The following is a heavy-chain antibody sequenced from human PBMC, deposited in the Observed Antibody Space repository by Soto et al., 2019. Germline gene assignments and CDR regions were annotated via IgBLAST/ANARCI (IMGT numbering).Heavy chain of an antibody. Sequence: AQLKVSCKASGYTFTSYGISWVRQAPGQGLEWMGWISAYNGNTNYAQKLQGRVTMTTDTSTSTAYMELRSLRSGDTAVYYCARSTRVTSLAYFDYSGQGTLVTVSS. J-gene: IGHJ4*02. CDR1: GYTFTSYG. CDR3: ARSTRVTSLAYFDY. CDR2: ISAYNGNT. D-gene: IGHD4-17*01. V-gene: IGHV1-18*01.